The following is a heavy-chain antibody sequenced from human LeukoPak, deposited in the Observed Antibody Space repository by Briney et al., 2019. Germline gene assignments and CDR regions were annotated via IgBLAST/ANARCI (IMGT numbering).Heavy chain of an antibody. Sequence: GGSLRLSCAASGFTVSTNYMNWVRQAPGKGLEWVSIIYSGGSTNYADSVKGRFTISRDNPKNTLYLQMNSLRAEDTAVYYCTRTSSGWYSYWGQGTLVTVSS. V-gene: IGHV3-66*01. J-gene: IGHJ4*02. CDR2: IYSGGST. D-gene: IGHD6-19*01. CDR3: TRTSSGWYSY. CDR1: GFTVSTNY.